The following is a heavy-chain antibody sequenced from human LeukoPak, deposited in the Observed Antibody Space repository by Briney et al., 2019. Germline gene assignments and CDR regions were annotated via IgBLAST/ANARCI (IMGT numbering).Heavy chain of an antibody. CDR3: AREHIAADTRDAFDI. V-gene: IGHV4-30-2*01. J-gene: IGHJ3*02. Sequence: SQTLSLTCAVSGGSISSGGYSWSWIRQPPGKGLEWIGYIYHSGSTYYNPSLKSRVTISVDRSKNQFSLKLSSVTAADTAVYYCAREHIAADTRDAFDIWGRGTMVTVSS. CDR1: GGSISSGGYS. CDR2: IYHSGST. D-gene: IGHD6-13*01.